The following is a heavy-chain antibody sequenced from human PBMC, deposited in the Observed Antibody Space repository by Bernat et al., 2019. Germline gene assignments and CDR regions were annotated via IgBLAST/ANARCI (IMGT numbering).Heavy chain of an antibody. D-gene: IGHD6-19*01. V-gene: IGHV3-48*03. CDR1: GFTFSSYE. CDR3: ARDSCGWFYFDY. J-gene: IGHJ4*02. CDR2: ISSSGSTI. Sequence: EVQLVESGGGLVQPGGSLRLSCAASGFTFSSYEMNWVRQAPGKGLEWVSYISSSGSTIYYADSVKGRFTISRDNAKNSLYLQMNSLRAEDTAVYYCARDSCGWFYFDYWGQGTLVTVSS.